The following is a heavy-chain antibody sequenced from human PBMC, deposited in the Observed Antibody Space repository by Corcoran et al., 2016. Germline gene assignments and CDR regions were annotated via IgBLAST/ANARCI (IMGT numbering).Heavy chain of an antibody. V-gene: IGHV4-39*01. CDR1: GASIRSGLYY. CDR2: VYYSGTA. J-gene: IGHJ5*02. Sequence: QLRLHESGPGLLKPSETLSLTCTVSGASIRSGLYYWALIRQPPGKGLEWIGSVYYSGTAYYNPSLRGRVTVAVDTSNNQFSLTLNSVTAADTAVFYCARSSYSYDSWFDPWGQGTLVTVSS. D-gene: IGHD2-15*01. CDR3: ARSSYSYDSWFDP.